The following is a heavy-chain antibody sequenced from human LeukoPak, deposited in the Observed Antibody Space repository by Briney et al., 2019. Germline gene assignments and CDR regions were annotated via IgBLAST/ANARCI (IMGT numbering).Heavy chain of an antibody. D-gene: IGHD3-3*01. J-gene: IGHJ6*02. V-gene: IGHV3-23*01. CDR1: GFTFSSYA. CDR2: ISGSGGST. Sequence: GGSLRLSCAASGFTFSSYAMSWVRQAPGKGLEWVSAISGSGGSTYYADSVKGRFTISRDNAKNSLYLQMNSLRDEDTAVYYCARDLSYYDFWSGYQGMDVWGQGTTVTVSS. CDR3: ARDLSYYDFWSGYQGMDV.